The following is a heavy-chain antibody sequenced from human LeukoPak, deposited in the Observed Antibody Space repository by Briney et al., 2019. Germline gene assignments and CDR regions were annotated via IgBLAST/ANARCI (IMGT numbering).Heavy chain of an antibody. J-gene: IGHJ4*02. V-gene: IGHV5-51*01. Sequence: GESLKISCKGSGYSFTTYWIGWVRQMPGKGLEWMGIIYPGDSDTRYSPSFQGQVTISADKSNSTAYLQWSSLKASDTAMYYCARPLIYSSGWYGLGYWGQGTLVTVSS. CDR3: ARPLIYSSGWYGLGY. CDR1: GYSFTTYW. D-gene: IGHD6-19*01. CDR2: IYPGDSDT.